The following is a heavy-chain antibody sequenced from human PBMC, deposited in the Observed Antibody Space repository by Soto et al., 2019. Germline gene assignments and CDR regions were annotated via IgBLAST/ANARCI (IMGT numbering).Heavy chain of an antibody. V-gene: IGHV4-34*01. CDR1: GGSFSGYY. D-gene: IGHD3-3*01. J-gene: IGHJ2*01. CDR2: INHSGRT. Sequence: QVQLQQWGAGLLKPSETLSLTCGVYGGSFSGYYWSWIRQPPGGGLEWIGGINHSGRTNYSPSLRGRVSMSLDTSADHFSLRLSSVPAADTAVYYCARGQPRADFWSGFYSRYFDLWGRGSLVTVSS. CDR3: ARGQPRADFWSGFYSRYFDL.